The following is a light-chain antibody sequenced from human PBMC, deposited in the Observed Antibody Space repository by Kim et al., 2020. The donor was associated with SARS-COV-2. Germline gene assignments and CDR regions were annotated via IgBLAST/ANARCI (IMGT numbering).Light chain of an antibody. CDR3: SSYAGSNNLV. CDR1: SSDVGGYNY. J-gene: IGLJ3*02. CDR2: EVS. V-gene: IGLV2-8*01. Sequence: GQSVTISCTGTSSDVGGYNYVSWYQQHPGKAPKLMIYEVSKRPSGVADRFSGSKSGNTASLTVSGLQAEDEADYYCSSYAGSNNLVFGGGTQLTVL.